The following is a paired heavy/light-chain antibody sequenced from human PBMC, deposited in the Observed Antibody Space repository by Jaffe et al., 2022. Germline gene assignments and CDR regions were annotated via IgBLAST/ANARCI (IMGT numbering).Light chain of an antibody. Sequence: DIQMTQSPSSLSASVGDRVTITCRASQGISNSLAWYQQKPGKAPKLLLYAASRLESGVPSRFSGSGSGTDYTLTISSLQPEDFATYYCQQYYSTPPYTFGQGTKLEIK. CDR1: QGISNS. CDR3: QQYYSTPPYT. CDR2: AAS. J-gene: IGKJ2*01. V-gene: IGKV1-NL1*01.
Heavy chain of an antibody. J-gene: IGHJ4*02. Sequence: QVQLVQSGAEVKKPGSSVKVSCKASGGTFSSYTISWVRQAPGQGLEWMGRIIPILGIANYAQKFQGRVTITADKSTSTAYMELSSLRSEDTAVYYCARDREYYYDSSGYPHDYWGQGTLVTVSS. CDR2: IIPILGIA. CDR1: GGTFSSYT. CDR3: ARDREYYYDSSGYPHDY. D-gene: IGHD3-22*01. V-gene: IGHV1-69*08.